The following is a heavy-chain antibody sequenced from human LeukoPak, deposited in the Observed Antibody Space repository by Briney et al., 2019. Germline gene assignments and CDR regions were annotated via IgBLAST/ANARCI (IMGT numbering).Heavy chain of an antibody. CDR2: ISAYNGNT. CDR1: GYTFTSYG. V-gene: IGHV1-18*01. Sequence: ASVKVSCKASGYTFTSYGISWVRQAPGQGLEWMGWISAYNGNTNYAQKLQGRVTMTTDTSTSTAYMELRSLRSEDTAVYYCATLPLTYDAFDIWGQGTMVTVSS. J-gene: IGHJ3*02. D-gene: IGHD2-21*02. CDR3: ATLPLTYDAFDI.